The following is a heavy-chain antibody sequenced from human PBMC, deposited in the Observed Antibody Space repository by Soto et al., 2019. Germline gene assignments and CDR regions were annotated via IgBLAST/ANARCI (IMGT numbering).Heavy chain of an antibody. CDR3: ARPPYPGCINAVCYPLDY. CDR2: IYPSGGST. J-gene: IGHJ4*02. Sequence: QVQLVQSGAEVKKPGASVKISCKASGYTFTSYYMHWVRQAPGQGLEWMGIIYPSGGSTNYAQKLQGRVAMTRDTSTSTVYMELNSLRSEDTAVYYCARPPYPGCINAVCYPLDYWGPGNPGHRLL. CDR1: GYTFTSYY. V-gene: IGHV1-46*01. D-gene: IGHD2-8*01.